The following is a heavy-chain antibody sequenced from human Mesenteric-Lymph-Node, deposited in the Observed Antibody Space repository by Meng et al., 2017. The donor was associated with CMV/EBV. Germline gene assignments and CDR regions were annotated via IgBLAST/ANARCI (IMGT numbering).Heavy chain of an antibody. CDR3: VRLDETGSYFHY. D-gene: IGHD7-27*01. V-gene: IGHV5-51*01. CDR2: IYPGDSDT. J-gene: IGHJ4*02. CDR1: GYSFTSYW. Sequence: GESLKISCKGSGYSFTSYWIGWVRQMPGKGLEWMGIIYPGDSDTRYSPSFQGQVSISADKSINTAYLRWSSLRASDTAVYYCVRLDETGSYFHYWGQGTLVTVSS.